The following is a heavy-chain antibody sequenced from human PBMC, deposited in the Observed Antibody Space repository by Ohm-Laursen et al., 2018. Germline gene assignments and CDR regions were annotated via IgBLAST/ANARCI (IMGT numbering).Heavy chain of an antibody. CDR3: AKEATARKASYFDY. V-gene: IGHV3-21*01. CDR1: GFTFSSYS. J-gene: IGHJ4*02. CDR2: ISSSSSYI. Sequence: SLRLSCAASGFTFSSYSMNWVRQAPGKGLEWVSSISSSSSYIYYADSVKGRFTISRDNAKNSLYLQMNSLRAEDTAVYYCAKEATARKASYFDYWGQGTLVTVSS. D-gene: IGHD2-21*02.